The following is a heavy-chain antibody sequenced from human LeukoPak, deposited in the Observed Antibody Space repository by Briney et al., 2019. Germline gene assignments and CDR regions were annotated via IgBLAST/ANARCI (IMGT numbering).Heavy chain of an antibody. Sequence: SETLSLTCVVSGGSFSDYYWAWIRQSPGKGLEWIGEINQSVGTKYNPSLKSRVTISIDTSKNHFSLTLSSVTAADTAVYYCARLPPVPAANYYSYVDFWGKGTTVTVSS. CDR2: INQSVGT. J-gene: IGHJ6*03. D-gene: IGHD2-2*01. V-gene: IGHV4-34*01. CDR3: ARLPPVPAANYYSYVDF. CDR1: GGSFSDYY.